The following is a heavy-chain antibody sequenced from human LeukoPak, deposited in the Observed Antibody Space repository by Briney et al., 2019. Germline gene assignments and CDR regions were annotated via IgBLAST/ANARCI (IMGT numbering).Heavy chain of an antibody. J-gene: IGHJ4*02. CDR2: ISSSGSTI. CDR3: ARSSRGYSSSWFFDY. CDR1: GFTFSDYY. V-gene: IGHV3-11*01. Sequence: GGSLRRSCAASGFTFSDYYMSWIRQAPGKGLEWVSYISSSGSTIYYADSVKGRFTISRDNAKNSLYLQMNSLRAEDTAVYYCARSSRGYSSSWFFDYWGQGTLVTVSS. D-gene: IGHD6-13*01.